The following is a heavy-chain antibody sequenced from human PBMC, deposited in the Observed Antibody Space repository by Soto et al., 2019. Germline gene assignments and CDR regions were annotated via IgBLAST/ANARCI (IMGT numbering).Heavy chain of an antibody. CDR3: ARDPSGSYNYYGMDV. CDR1: GGSISSGGYY. CDR2: IYYSGST. D-gene: IGHD1-26*01. Sequence: SETLSLTCTVSGGSISSGGYYWSWIRQHPGKGLEWIGYIYYSGSTYYNPSLKSRVTISVDTSKNQFSLKLSSVTAADTAVYYCARDPSGSYNYYGMDVWGQGTTVT. J-gene: IGHJ6*02. V-gene: IGHV4-31*03.